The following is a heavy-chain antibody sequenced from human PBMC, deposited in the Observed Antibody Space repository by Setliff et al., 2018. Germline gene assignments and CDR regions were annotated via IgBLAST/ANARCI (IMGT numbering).Heavy chain of an antibody. CDR1: GGSMTDFF. D-gene: IGHD2-15*01. Sequence: SETLSLTCSVAGGSMTDFFWHWFRRPPGKGLEWIGYIYTKGGTNYSPSLKSRVTMSVDRSRNQFSLILSSVSAADMAVYYCARGLNTESWTPLYWSPGTLVTVSS. J-gene: IGHJ4*02. V-gene: IGHV4-4*08. CDR3: ARGLNTESWTPLY. CDR2: IYTKGGT.